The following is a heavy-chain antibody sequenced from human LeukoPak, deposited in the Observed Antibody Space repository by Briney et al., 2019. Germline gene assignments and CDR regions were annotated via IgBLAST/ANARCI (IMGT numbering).Heavy chain of an antibody. D-gene: IGHD5-24*01. V-gene: IGHV3-7*01. CDR2: IKEDGSAK. J-gene: IGHJ4*02. CDR3: ARRDGLDH. CDR1: GFAFNYYW. Sequence: GGSLRLSCVASGFAFNYYWMSWVRQAPGKGLEWVANIKEDGSAKYYVDSVKGRFTISRDNAKNSLYLLMNSLRDEDTAVYYCARRDGLDHWGQGTLVTVSS.